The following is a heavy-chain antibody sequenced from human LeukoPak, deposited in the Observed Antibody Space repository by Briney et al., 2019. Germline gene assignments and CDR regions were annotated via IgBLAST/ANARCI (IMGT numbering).Heavy chain of an antibody. CDR3: ASFPRGGLALIILDS. CDR1: GFTFRSYA. Sequence: PGGSLTLSCAGSGFTFRSYAMTWVRQAPGKGLQWVSGISASGDSTNYADSVKGRLTISRDNSKNTLYLQLNSLRAEDTAVYYCASFPRGGLALIILDSWGQGKLFTVSS. D-gene: IGHD2-15*01. CDR2: ISASGDST. J-gene: IGHJ4*02. V-gene: IGHV3-23*01.